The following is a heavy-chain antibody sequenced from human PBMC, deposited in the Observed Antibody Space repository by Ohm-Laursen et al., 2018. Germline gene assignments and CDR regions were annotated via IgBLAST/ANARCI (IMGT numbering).Heavy chain of an antibody. CDR3: ARDNDYYDSSGPGYYFDY. V-gene: IGHV4-4*07. D-gene: IGHD3-22*01. CDR1: GGSISSYY. CDR2: IYTSGST. J-gene: IGHJ4*02. Sequence: SETLSLTCTVSGGSISSYYWSWIRQPAGKGLEWIGRIYTSGSTNYNPSLKSRVTMSVDTSKNQFSLKLSSVTAADTAVYYCARDNDYYDSSGPGYYFDYWGQGTLVTVSS.